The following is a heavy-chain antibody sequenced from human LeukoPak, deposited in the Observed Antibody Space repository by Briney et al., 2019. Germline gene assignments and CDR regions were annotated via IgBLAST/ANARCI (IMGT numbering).Heavy chain of an antibody. CDR2: ISAHNGNT. D-gene: IGHD3-22*01. CDR1: GYTFTNYG. J-gene: IGHJ4*02. CDR3: ARDSGRWYYDSSGVWGYYFDY. Sequence: GASVKVSCTASGYTFTNYGISWVRQAPGQGLEWMGWISAHNGNTNYAQKLQGRVTMTTDTSTSTAYMELRSLRSDDTAVYYCARDSGRWYYDSSGVWGYYFDYWGQGTLVTVSS. V-gene: IGHV1-18*01.